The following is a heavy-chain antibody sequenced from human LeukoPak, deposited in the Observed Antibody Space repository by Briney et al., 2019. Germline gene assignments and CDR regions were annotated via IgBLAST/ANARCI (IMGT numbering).Heavy chain of an antibody. CDR1: GYTFTSYG. D-gene: IGHD3-9*01. Sequence: ASVKVSCKASGYTFTSYGISWVRQAPGQGLEWMGWISAYNGNTNYAQKLQGRVTMTTDTSTSTAYMELRSLRSDDTAVYYCAAGYFDWSSPHYYYYYGMDVWGQGTTVTVSS. J-gene: IGHJ6*02. CDR3: AAGYFDWSSPHYYYYYGMDV. V-gene: IGHV1-18*01. CDR2: ISAYNGNT.